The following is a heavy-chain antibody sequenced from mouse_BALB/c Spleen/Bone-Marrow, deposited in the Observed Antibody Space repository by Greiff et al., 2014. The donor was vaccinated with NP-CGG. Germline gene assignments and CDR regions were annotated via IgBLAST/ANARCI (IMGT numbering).Heavy chain of an antibody. Sequence: DVKLVESGAELVRPGALVKLSCKASGFNIKDYYLHWVKQGPEQGLEWIGWIDPEKGNTKYDPKFQGKASIIADTSSNTAYLQLSSLTSEDTAVYYCARGAWARGYFDYWGQGTTLTVSS. CDR2: IDPEKGNT. CDR1: GFNIKDYY. J-gene: IGHJ2*01. D-gene: IGHD4-1*01. V-gene: IGHV14-1*02. CDR3: ARGAWARGYFDY.